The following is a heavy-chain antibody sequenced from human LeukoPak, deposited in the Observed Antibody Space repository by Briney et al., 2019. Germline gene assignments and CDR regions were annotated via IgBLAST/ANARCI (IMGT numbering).Heavy chain of an antibody. CDR1: GFTFTTYS. J-gene: IGHJ4*02. CDR2: ISSSSTYM. V-gene: IGHV3-21*04. Sequence: PGGSLRLSCAASGFTFTTYSINWVRQAPGKGLEWVSSISSSSTYMYYADSVKGRFTISRDNSKKTLYLQMNSLRAEDTAVYYCAKSSDGFKLYAADYWGQGTLVTVSS. D-gene: IGHD5-24*01. CDR3: AKSSDGFKLYAADY.